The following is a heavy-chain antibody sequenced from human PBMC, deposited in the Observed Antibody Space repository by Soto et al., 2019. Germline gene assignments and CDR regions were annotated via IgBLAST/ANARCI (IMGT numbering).Heavy chain of an antibody. CDR2: IYYSGST. CDR1: GGSISSYY. V-gene: IGHV4-59*12. J-gene: IGHJ5*02. D-gene: IGHD3-16*01. Sequence: SETLSLTCTVSGGSISSYYWSWIRQPPGKGLEWIGYIYYSGSTNYNPSLKSRVTISVDTSKNQFSLKLSSVTAADTAVYYCSRVWGGSNGFVPWGPGTLVNVSS. CDR3: SRVWGGSNGFVP.